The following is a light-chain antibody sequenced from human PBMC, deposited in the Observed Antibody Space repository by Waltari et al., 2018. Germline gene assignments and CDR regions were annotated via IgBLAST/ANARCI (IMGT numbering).Light chain of an antibody. J-gene: IGKJ1*01. CDR3: QQYNTIPRT. CDR2: KAS. V-gene: IGKV1-5*03. CDR1: ERISSW. Sequence: DIQIPQSPSTPSASVGDLVTITCRASERISSWLAWYQQKPGKAPKLLIYKASSLESGVPSRFSGSGSGTEFTRTISSLQPDDFATYYCQQYNTIPRTFGQGTKVEIK.